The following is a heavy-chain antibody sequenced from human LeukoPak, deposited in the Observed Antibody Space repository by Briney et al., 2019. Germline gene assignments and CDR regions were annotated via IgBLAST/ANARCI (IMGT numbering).Heavy chain of an antibody. J-gene: IGHJ4*02. Sequence: GRSLRLSCAASGFTFSHYGMHWVRQAPGKGLEWVSIIWYDGSNKYYADSVRGRFTISRDNSKNTLYLQMNSLRAEDTAVYYCATVLSDSRGWYHFDNWGQGTLVTVSS. CDR2: IWYDGSNK. D-gene: IGHD6-19*01. CDR3: ATVLSDSRGWYHFDN. CDR1: GFTFSHYG. V-gene: IGHV3-33*01.